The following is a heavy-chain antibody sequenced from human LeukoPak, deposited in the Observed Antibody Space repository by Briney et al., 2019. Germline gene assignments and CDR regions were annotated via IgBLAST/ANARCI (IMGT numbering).Heavy chain of an antibody. CDR2: ISYDGSNK. V-gene: IGHV3-30*18. D-gene: IGHD3-3*01. Sequence: GGSLRLSCGASGFTFSSYGMHWVRQAPGKGLEWVAVISYDGSNKYYADSVKGRFTISRDNSKNTLYLQMNSLRAEDTAVYYCAKVSLEWSYYYGMDVWGQGTTVTVSS. J-gene: IGHJ6*02. CDR1: GFTFSSYG. CDR3: AKVSLEWSYYYGMDV.